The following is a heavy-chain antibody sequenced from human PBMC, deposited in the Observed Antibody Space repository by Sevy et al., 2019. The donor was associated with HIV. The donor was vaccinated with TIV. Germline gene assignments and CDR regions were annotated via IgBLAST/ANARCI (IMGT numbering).Heavy chain of an antibody. CDR3: ARTATVTISALDS. Sequence: SETLSLTCGVFGGTFVGHYWTWIRQTPGKGLEWIGEMNHSGTVNYTPSLKSRVTRSVDTSNNQFSLRLNSVTAADTAVYYCARTATVTISALDSWGQGTLVTVSS. CDR1: GGTFVGHY. V-gene: IGHV4-34*01. D-gene: IGHD4-17*01. J-gene: IGHJ4*02. CDR2: MNHSGTV.